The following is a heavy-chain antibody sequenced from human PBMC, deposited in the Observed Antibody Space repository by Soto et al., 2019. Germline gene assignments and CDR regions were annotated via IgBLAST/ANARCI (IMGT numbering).Heavy chain of an antibody. J-gene: IGHJ3*02. Sequence: SSETLSLTCTVSGGSVSSGSYYWSWIRQPPGKGLEWIGYIYYSGSTNYNPSLKSRVTISVDTSKNHFSLKLSSVTAADTAVYYCARADKCEPDAFDIWGQGTMVTVSS. CDR1: GGSVSSGSYY. CDR2: IYYSGST. V-gene: IGHV4-61*03. CDR3: ARADKCEPDAFDI.